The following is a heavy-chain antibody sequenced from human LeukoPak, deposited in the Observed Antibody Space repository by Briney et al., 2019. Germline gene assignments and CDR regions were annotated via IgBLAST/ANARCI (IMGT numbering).Heavy chain of an antibody. V-gene: IGHV3-21*01. D-gene: IGHD3-10*01. J-gene: IGHJ4*02. CDR1: GFTFSTYS. Sequence: GGSLRLSCAASGFTFSTYSMNWVRQAPGKGLEWVSSISSNNRYIYYADSVKGRFTISRDNAKNSLYLQMNSLRAEDTAMYYCSREGRDYYASGAYAYPFEYWGQGTRVAVSS. CDR2: ISSNNRYI. CDR3: SREGRDYYASGAYAYPFEY.